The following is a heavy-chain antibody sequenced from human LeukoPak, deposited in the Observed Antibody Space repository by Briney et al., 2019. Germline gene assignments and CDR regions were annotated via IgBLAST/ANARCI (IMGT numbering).Heavy chain of an antibody. Sequence: PSETLSLTCAVSGGSISSSNWWSWVRQPPGKGLEWIGEIYHSGHTYYNPSLQSRVTISLDTSKNQFSLNLNSVTAADTAVYHCAMASGSGTFFVYWGQGTLVTVSS. CDR2: IYHSGHT. D-gene: IGHD3-10*01. CDR3: AMASGSGTFFVY. V-gene: IGHV4-4*02. CDR1: GGSISSSNW. J-gene: IGHJ4*02.